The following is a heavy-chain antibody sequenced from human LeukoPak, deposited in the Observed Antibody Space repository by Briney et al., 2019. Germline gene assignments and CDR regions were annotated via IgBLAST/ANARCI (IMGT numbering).Heavy chain of an antibody. V-gene: IGHV3-30*18. CDR3: AKDLGATVTTDSDY. Sequence: GGSLRLSCAASGFTFSSYGMHWVRQAPGKGLEWVAVISYDGSNKYYADSVKGRFTISRDNSKNTLYLQMNSLRAEDTAVYYCAKDLGATVTTDSDYWGQGTLVTVPS. CDR2: ISYDGSNK. J-gene: IGHJ4*02. CDR1: GFTFSSYG. D-gene: IGHD4-17*01.